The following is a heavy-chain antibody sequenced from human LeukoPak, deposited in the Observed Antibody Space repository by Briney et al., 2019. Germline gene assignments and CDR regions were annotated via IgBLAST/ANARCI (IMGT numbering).Heavy chain of an antibody. CDR3: ARASYYYDSSGYLDY. D-gene: IGHD3-22*01. CDR1: GFTFSNYA. Sequence: PGGSLRLSCAASGFTFSNYAMSWVRQAPGKGLEWVSGISSSAGTTYYADSVKGRFTISRDNSKNTLYLQMNSLRAEDTAVYYCARASYYYDSSGYLDYWGQGTLVTVSS. CDR2: ISSSAGTT. J-gene: IGHJ4*02. V-gene: IGHV3-23*01.